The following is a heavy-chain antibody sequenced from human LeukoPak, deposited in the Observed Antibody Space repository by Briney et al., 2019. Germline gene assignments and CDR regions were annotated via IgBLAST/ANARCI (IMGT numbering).Heavy chain of an antibody. CDR3: LTPVTAADTAVYYCARGPYCGGDCYLNSWYFDL. J-gene: IGHJ2*01. CDR1: GGSFGGYY. D-gene: IGHD2-21*01. V-gene: IGHV4-34*01. CDR2: INPSGST. Sequence: SETLSLTCAVDGGSFGGYYWSWICQPPGKGLEWIGEINPSGSTNYNPSLKSRVTISEDTSKNQFSLKLSSVDTSKNQFSLRLTPVTAADTAVYYCARGPYCGGDCYLNSWYFDLWGRGTLVTVSS.